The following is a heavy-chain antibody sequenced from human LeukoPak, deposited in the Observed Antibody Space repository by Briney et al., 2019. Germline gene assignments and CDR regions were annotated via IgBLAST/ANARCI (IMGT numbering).Heavy chain of an antibody. J-gene: IGHJ4*02. CDR3: AKRGDDPIRFDY. D-gene: IGHD2-21*01. CDR1: GFTFTNFA. CDR2: ISGSGGRT. V-gene: IGHV3-23*01. Sequence: GGSLRLSCAASGFTFTNFAMNWVRQAPGKGLEWVSSISGSGGRTSYAGSVKGRFTISRDNSKNTLYLQMNSLRAEDTAVYYCAKRGDDPIRFDYWGQGTLVTVSS.